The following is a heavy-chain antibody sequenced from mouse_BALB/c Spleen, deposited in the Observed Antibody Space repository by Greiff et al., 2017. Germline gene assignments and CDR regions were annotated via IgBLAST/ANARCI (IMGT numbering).Heavy chain of an antibody. V-gene: IGHV14-4*02. CDR2: IDPENGDT. CDR3: ARKVFAY. D-gene: IGHD1-3*01. Sequence: VQLQQSGAELVRSGASVKLSCTASGFNIKDYYMHWVKHRPEQGLEWIGWIDPENGDTEYAPKFQGKATMTADTSSNTAYLQLSSLTSEDTAVYYCARKVFAYWGQGTLVTVSA. J-gene: IGHJ3*01. CDR1: GFNIKDYY.